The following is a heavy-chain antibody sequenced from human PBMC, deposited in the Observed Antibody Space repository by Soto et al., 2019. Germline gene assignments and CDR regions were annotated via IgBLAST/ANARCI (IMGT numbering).Heavy chain of an antibody. CDR3: ANPGAYYGMDV. V-gene: IGHV3-23*01. J-gene: IGHJ6*02. CDR2: ISGNGGDT. Sequence: GSLRLSCAASGFTFRSYAMNWVRQAPGKGLEWVSRISGNGGDTNYADSVKGRFTISRDNSKNTLYMQMNSLRAEDTAVYYCANPGAYYGMDVWGQGTTVTVSS. CDR1: GFTFRSYA. D-gene: IGHD3-10*01.